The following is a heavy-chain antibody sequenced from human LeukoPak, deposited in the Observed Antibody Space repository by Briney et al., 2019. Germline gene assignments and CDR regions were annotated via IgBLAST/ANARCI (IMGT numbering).Heavy chain of an antibody. Sequence: PSETLSLTCTVSGGSISSSSYYWGWIRQPPGKGLEWIGSIYYSGSTYYNPSLKSRVTISVDTSKNQFSLKLSSVTAADTAVYYCARQVGTYYDFWSAKKHPYAFDIWGQGAMVTVSS. V-gene: IGHV4-39*01. J-gene: IGHJ3*02. CDR1: GGSISSSSYY. D-gene: IGHD3-3*01. CDR3: ARQVGTYYDFWSAKKHPYAFDI. CDR2: IYYSGST.